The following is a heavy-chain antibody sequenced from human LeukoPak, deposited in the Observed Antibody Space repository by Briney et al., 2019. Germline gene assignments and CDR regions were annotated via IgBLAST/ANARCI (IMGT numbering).Heavy chain of an antibody. Sequence: GRSLRLSCAASGFTFSSYAMHWVRQAPGKGLEWVAVISYDGSNKYYADSVKGRFTISRDNSKNTLYLQMNSLRAEDTAVYYCARDRTGVVVPAATRGFDYWGQGTLVTVSS. J-gene: IGHJ4*02. CDR1: GFTFSSYA. CDR3: ARDRTGVVVPAATRGFDY. V-gene: IGHV3-30-3*01. D-gene: IGHD2-2*01. CDR2: ISYDGSNK.